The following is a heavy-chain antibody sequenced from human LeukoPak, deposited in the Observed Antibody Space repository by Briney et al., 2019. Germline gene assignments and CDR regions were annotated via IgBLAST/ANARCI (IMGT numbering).Heavy chain of an antibody. J-gene: IGHJ4*02. D-gene: IGHD3-10*01. Sequence: SETLSLTCAVYGGAFSGYYWSWIRQPPGNGLEWIGEINHSGSTNYNPSLKSRVTISVDTSKNQFSLKLSSVTAADTAVYYCARDYYGSGGHYKYWGQGTLVTVSS. CDR1: GGAFSGYY. CDR2: INHSGST. CDR3: ARDYYGSGGHYKY. V-gene: IGHV4-34*01.